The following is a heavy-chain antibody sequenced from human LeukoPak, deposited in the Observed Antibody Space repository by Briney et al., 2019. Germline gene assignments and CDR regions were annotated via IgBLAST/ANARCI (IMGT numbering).Heavy chain of an antibody. Sequence: PGGSLRLSCAASGFTFSSYAMHWVRQAPGKGLEWVAVISYDGSNKYYADSVKGRFTISRDNAKNSLYLQMNSLRAEDTAVYYCARGGGMIVVGATNYFDYWGQGTLVTVSS. D-gene: IGHD3-22*01. CDR3: ARGGGMIVVGATNYFDY. CDR2: ISYDGSNK. V-gene: IGHV3-30-3*01. CDR1: GFTFSSYA. J-gene: IGHJ4*02.